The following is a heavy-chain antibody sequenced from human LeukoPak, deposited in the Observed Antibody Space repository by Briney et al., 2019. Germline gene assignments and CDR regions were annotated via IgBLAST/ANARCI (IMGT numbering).Heavy chain of an antibody. Sequence: SDTLSLICTVSGGSISGISYYWGWIRQPPGKGLEWIGEMYLSGTTHSNPSVKSRVTISIDKSKNQFFLNLSSVTAADTAVYYCAGLVGRYSSGLYYYYFDYWGQGTLVTVSS. V-gene: IGHV4-39*07. CDR3: AGLVGRYSSGLYYYYFDY. J-gene: IGHJ4*02. D-gene: IGHD3-22*01. CDR2: MYLSGTT. CDR1: GGSISGISYY.